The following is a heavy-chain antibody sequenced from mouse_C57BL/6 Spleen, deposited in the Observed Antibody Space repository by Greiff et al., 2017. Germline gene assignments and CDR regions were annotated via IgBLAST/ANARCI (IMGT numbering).Heavy chain of an antibody. CDR3: ARAHGSHYAMDY. V-gene: IGHV1-81*01. CDR2: IYPRSGNT. J-gene: IGHJ4*01. CDR1: GYTFTSYG. D-gene: IGHD1-1*01. Sequence: QVQLQQSGAELARPGASVKLSCKASGYTFTSYGISWVKQRTGQGLEWIGEIYPRSGNTYYNEKFKGKATLTADKSSSTAYMELRSLTSEDSAVYFCARAHGSHYAMDYWGQGTSVTVSS.